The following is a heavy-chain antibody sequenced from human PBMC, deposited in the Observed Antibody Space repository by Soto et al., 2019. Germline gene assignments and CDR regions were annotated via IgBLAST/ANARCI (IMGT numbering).Heavy chain of an antibody. D-gene: IGHD2-21*02. V-gene: IGHV4-30-4*08. Sequence: SETLSLTCTVSGGSISYEYYHWTWIRQSPGKGLEWIGYIHYSGSIIYNPSFKSRVTISVDTSKNQFSLQLSSVTAADTAVYFCAREDDGGDRDYYGLDVWGQGATVTVSS. CDR3: AREDDGGDRDYYGLDV. J-gene: IGHJ6*02. CDR2: IHYSGSI. CDR1: GGSISYEYYH.